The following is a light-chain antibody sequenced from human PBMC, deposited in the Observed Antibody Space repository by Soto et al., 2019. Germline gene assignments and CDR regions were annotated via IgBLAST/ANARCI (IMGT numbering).Light chain of an antibody. J-gene: IGLJ1*01. Sequence: SVLTQPASVSGSPGQSITISCTGTSSDVGGYKHVSWYQHHPGKAPKLMIYEVSNRPSGVSNRFSGSKSGYTASLTISGLQAEDEADYYCNSQRSSGTRVFGTGTKLTVL. CDR1: SSDVGGYKH. CDR2: EVS. CDR3: NSQRSSGTRV. V-gene: IGLV2-14*01.